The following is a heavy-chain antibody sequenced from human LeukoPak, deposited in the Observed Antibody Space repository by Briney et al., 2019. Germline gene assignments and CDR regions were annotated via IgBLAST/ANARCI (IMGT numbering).Heavy chain of an antibody. CDR3: ARNPPPLGAFYYGSGSYFYY. Sequence: GGALRLSCAAPGFTFSSYEMNWVRQAPGKGLEWVSFISSSGTTIYYADSVKGRFTISRDNAKNSLYLQMNSLRAEDTAVYYCARNPPPLGAFYYGSGSYFYYWGQGTLVTVSS. J-gene: IGHJ4*02. CDR1: GFTFSSYE. CDR2: ISSSGTTI. D-gene: IGHD3-10*01. V-gene: IGHV3-48*03.